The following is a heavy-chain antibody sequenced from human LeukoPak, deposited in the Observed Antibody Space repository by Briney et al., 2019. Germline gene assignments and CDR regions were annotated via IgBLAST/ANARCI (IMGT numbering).Heavy chain of an antibody. Sequence: SETLSLTCTVSGGSMSPYHWGWIRQPPGKGLEWTGYIYYSGSTNYNPSLKSRVTISVDTSKNQFSLKLSSMTAADKAIYYCARAVSGRFDYWGQGTLVTVSS. J-gene: IGHJ4*02. CDR3: ARAVSGRFDY. CDR1: GGSMSPYH. D-gene: IGHD6-19*01. V-gene: IGHV4-59*12. CDR2: IYYSGST.